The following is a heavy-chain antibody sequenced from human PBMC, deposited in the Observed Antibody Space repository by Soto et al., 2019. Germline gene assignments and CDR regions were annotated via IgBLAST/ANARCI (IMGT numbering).Heavy chain of an antibody. V-gene: IGHV1-69*12. Sequence: QVQLVQSGAEVKKPGSSVKVSCKVSGGSLKNYAISWVRQARGQGLEWMGGIIPAFGRSSYAEKLQGRVTIIADESTGTVYLDLRSLRSEDTAVYYWADFSLGYCSTTTCPPDYWGQGTLVTVSS. CDR3: ADFSLGYCSTTTCPPDY. J-gene: IGHJ4*02. CDR1: GGSLKNYA. D-gene: IGHD2-2*01. CDR2: IIPAFGRS.